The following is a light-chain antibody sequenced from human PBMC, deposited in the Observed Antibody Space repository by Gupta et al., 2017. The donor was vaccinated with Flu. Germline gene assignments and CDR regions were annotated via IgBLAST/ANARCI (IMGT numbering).Light chain of an antibody. V-gene: IGKV1-39*01. CDR3: QRSYSSPPRLT. Sequence: RVTITCRASQNIDTSVCLYRQKPGRAPQLMLYGANSLKSGVPARFSGSGSGTEFTLSINTLQPEDFATDSCQRSYSSPPRLTFGGGTKVEV. CDR1: QNIDTS. J-gene: IGKJ4*02. CDR2: GAN.